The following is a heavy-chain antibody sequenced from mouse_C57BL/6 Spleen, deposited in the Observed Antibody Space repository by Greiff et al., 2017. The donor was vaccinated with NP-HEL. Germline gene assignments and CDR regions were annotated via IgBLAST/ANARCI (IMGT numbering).Heavy chain of an antibody. CDR1: GFNIKNTY. CDR3: ASPYGSSYPYYYAMDY. Sequence: EVQRVESVAELVRPGASVKLSCTASGFNIKNTYMHWVKQRPEQGLEWIGRIDPANGNTKYAPKFQGKATITADTSSNTAYLQLSSLTSEDTAIYYCASPYGSSYPYYYAMDYWGQGTSVTVSS. D-gene: IGHD1-1*01. J-gene: IGHJ4*01. CDR2: IDPANGNT. V-gene: IGHV14-3*01.